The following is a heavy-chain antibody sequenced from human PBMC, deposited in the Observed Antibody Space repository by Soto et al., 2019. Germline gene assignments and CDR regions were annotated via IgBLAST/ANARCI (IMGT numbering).Heavy chain of an antibody. CDR1: GGTFSSYA. CDR2: IIPIFGTA. J-gene: IGHJ6*02. CDR3: ARNSNYVYDYYYYYGMDV. V-gene: IGHV1-69*01. D-gene: IGHD4-4*01. Sequence: QVQLVQSGAEVKKPGSSVKVSCKASGGTFSSYAISWVRQAPGQGLEWMGGIIPIFGTANYAQKFQGRVTITADESTSTAYMELSSLRSQDTAVYYCARNSNYVYDYYYYYGMDVWGQGTTVTVSS.